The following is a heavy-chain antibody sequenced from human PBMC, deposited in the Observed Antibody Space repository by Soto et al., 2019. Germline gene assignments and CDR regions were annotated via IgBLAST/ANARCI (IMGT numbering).Heavy chain of an antibody. CDR3: ARQGVVATISTYYYYGMDV. V-gene: IGHV5-51*01. CDR2: IYPGDSDT. CDR1: GYSFTSYW. D-gene: IGHD5-12*01. J-gene: IGHJ6*02. Sequence: GESLKISCKGSGYSFTSYWIGWVRQMPGKGLEWMGIIYPGDSDTRYSPSFQGQVTISADKSISTAYLQWSSLKASDTAMYYCARQGVVATISTYYYYGMDVWGQGTTVTVSS.